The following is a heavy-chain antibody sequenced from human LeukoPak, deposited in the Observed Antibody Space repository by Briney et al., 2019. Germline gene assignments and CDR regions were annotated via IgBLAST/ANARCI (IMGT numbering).Heavy chain of an antibody. J-gene: IGHJ4*02. CDR3: ARVGQGSGSYYKNPMDY. CDR2: IWYDGSNK. D-gene: IGHD3-10*01. CDR1: GFTFSSYG. Sequence: GRSLRLSCAASGFTFSSYGMHWVRQAPGKGLEWVAVIWYDGSNKYYADSVKGRFTISRDNSKNTLYLQMNSLRAEDTAVYYCARVGQGSGSYYKNPMDYRGQGTLVTVSS. V-gene: IGHV3-33*01.